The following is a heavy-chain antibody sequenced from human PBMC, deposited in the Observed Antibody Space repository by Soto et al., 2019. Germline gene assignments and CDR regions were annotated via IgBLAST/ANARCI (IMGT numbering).Heavy chain of an antibody. D-gene: IGHD3-10*01. CDR3: ARLGPYGSESYSFRYNWFDP. V-gene: IGHV3-30*14. CDR2: MSYDGSQK. Sequence: GGSLRLSCAASGFIFSTYTMHWVRQAPGKGLEWLTVMSYDGSQKYYAVSVQGRFTISRDNSKNTVYLQMNSLRGEDTAMYYCARLGPYGSESYSFRYNWFDPWGQGTLVTVSS. CDR1: GFIFSTYT. J-gene: IGHJ5*02.